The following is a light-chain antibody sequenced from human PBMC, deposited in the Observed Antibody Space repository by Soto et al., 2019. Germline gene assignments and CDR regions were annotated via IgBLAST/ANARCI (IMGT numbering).Light chain of an antibody. CDR2: SNS. CDR1: TSNIGTNS. Sequence: QSVLTQPPSASGTPGQRVTISCSGTTSNIGTNSVNWYQQVPGTAPKFLIYSNSERPSGVPERFSGSKSGTSASLAISGLQAEDEADYYCAAWDDSVNGPVFGGGTKLTVL. CDR3: AAWDDSVNGPV. V-gene: IGLV1-44*01. J-gene: IGLJ3*02.